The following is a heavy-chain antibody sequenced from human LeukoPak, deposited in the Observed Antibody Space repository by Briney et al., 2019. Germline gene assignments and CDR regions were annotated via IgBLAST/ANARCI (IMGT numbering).Heavy chain of an antibody. Sequence: SETPSLTCTVSGGSISSYYWSWIRQPAGKGLEWIGRIYTSGSTNYNPSLKSRVTMSVDTSKNQFSLKLSSVTAADTAVYYCASLGGYDSSGYYTQDYYYYMDVWAKGPRSPSP. CDR3: ASLGGYDSSGYYTQDYYYYMDV. J-gene: IGHJ6*03. V-gene: IGHV4-4*07. CDR2: IYTSGST. D-gene: IGHD3-22*01. CDR1: GGSISSYY.